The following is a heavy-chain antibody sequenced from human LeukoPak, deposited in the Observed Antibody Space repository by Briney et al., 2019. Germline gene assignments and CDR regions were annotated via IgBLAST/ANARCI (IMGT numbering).Heavy chain of an antibody. CDR2: IYYSGSA. Sequence: PSETLSLTCTVSGGSMSTYSWSWIRQPPGKGLEWIGYIYYSGSANYNPSLKSRVTISIDTSQKRISLKLSSVTAADTAVYYCARGGYIYGIWGQGTLVTVSS. CDR3: ARGGYIYGI. J-gene: IGHJ4*02. CDR1: GGSMSTYS. V-gene: IGHV4-59*01. D-gene: IGHD5-18*01.